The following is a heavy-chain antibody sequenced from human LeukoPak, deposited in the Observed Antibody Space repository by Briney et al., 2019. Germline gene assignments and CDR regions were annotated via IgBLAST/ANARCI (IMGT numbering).Heavy chain of an antibody. Sequence: SETLSLTCAVYGGSFSGYYWSWIRQPPGKGLEWIGEINHSGSTNYNPSLKSRVTISVDTSKNQFSLKLSSVTAADTAVYYCARMRLHYYGSGSYRFSAFDIWGQGTMVTVSS. V-gene: IGHV4-34*01. CDR3: ARMRLHYYGSGSYRFSAFDI. CDR1: GGSFSGYY. J-gene: IGHJ3*02. CDR2: INHSGST. D-gene: IGHD3-10*01.